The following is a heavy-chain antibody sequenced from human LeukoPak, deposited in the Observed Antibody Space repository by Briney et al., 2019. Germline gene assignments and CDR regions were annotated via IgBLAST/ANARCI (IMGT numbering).Heavy chain of an antibody. CDR2: IIPIFGTA. V-gene: IGHV1-69*06. Sequence: SVKVSCKASGGTFISYAISWVRQAPGQGLEWMGGIIPIFGTANYAQKFQGRVTITADKSTSTAYMELSSLRSEDTAVYYCARPDKMNVDTAMVAFDYWGQGTLVTVSS. CDR1: GGTFISYA. J-gene: IGHJ4*02. D-gene: IGHD5-18*01. CDR3: ARPDKMNVDTAMVAFDY.